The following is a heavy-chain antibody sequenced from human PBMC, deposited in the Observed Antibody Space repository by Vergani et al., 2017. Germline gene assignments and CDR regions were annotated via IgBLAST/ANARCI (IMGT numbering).Heavy chain of an antibody. CDR3: ARLSGKKLQVWRGPGREPGPHPYFDY. D-gene: IGHD1-26*01. Sequence: QVQLQQWGAGLLKPSETLSLTCAVYGGSFSGYYWSWIRQPPGKGLEWIGEINHSGSTNYNPSLKSRVTISVDTSKNQFSLKLSSVTAADTAVYYCARLSGKKLQVWRGPGREPGPHPYFDYWGQGTLVTVSS. CDR1: GGSFSGYY. CDR2: INHSGST. V-gene: IGHV4-34*01. J-gene: IGHJ4*02.